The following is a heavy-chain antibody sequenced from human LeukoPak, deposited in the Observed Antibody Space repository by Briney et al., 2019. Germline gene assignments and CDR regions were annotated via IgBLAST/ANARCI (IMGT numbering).Heavy chain of an antibody. Sequence: PGGSLRLSCAASGFTFSSYAMHWVRQAPGKGLEWVAIISDDGSNEYYADSVKGRFTISRDNSKNTLYLQMNSLRAEGTAVYYCATPKGGSGSHRAPLEYWGQGTLVTVST. V-gene: IGHV3-30-3*01. J-gene: IGHJ4*02. CDR3: ATPKGGSGSHRAPLEY. CDR1: GFTFSSYA. CDR2: ISDDGSNE. D-gene: IGHD3-10*01.